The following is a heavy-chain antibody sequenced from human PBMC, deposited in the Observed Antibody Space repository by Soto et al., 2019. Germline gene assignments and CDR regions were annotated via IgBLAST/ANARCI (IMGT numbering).Heavy chain of an antibody. CDR3: ARRPPFSYGDYVSYYFDY. J-gene: IGHJ4*02. V-gene: IGHV1-18*01. CDR1: GYTFLTYG. CDR2: ISPYTGNT. Sequence: RASVKVSCKASGYTFLTYGITWVRQAPGQGLEWMGWISPYTGNTNYAQRFQGRVTMTTDTSTNTAYMELRSLRSDDTAVYYCARRPPFSYGDYVSYYFDYWGQGTLVTVSS. D-gene: IGHD4-17*01.